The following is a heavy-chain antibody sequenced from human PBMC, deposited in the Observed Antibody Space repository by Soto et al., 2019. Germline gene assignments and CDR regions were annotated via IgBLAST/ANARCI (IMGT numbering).Heavy chain of an antibody. V-gene: IGHV3-43*01. J-gene: IGHJ4*02. Sequence: EVHLVESGGVVVQPGGSLRLSCAASGFTFDDHNMHWVRQASGKGLEWVPLISWDGETTYYADSVKGRFTISRDNSKNSLYLQMNALTTEDTALYYCASSQGDYWGQGTLVTVAS. CDR1: GFTFDDHN. CDR2: ISWDGETT. CDR3: ASSQGDY.